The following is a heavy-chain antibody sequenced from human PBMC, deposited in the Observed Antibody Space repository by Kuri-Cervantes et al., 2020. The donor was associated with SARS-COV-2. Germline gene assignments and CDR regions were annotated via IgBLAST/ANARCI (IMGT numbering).Heavy chain of an antibody. J-gene: IGHJ4*02. CDR1: GFTFSNAW. V-gene: IGHV3-30*18. D-gene: IGHD2-21*01. CDR3: AKGRVGVQDF. CDR2: ISHDGKNK. Sequence: SCAAFGFTFSNAWMNWVRQVLGKGLEWVAVISHDGKNKKCIASGKDRFTISRDNSQNTLYLHMKSLRSEDTSMYYCAKGRVGVQDFWGQGTLVTVSS.